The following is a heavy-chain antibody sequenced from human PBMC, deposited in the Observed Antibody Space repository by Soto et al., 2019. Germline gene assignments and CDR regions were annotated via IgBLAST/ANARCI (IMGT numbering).Heavy chain of an antibody. D-gene: IGHD2-2*01. J-gene: IGHJ4*02. CDR2: IDTSGAGT. Sequence: EVQLLESGGGLVEPGGSLRLSCAASGFTFRSSPMSWVRQAPGKGLEWVSAIDTSGAGTYYVDSVRGRFTISRDNSKNTLFLLMDSLRAEDTALYYCAKRYCGSTSCSGGRSFDYWGQGTLVTVSS. CDR1: GFTFRSSP. CDR3: AKRYCGSTSCSGGRSFDY. V-gene: IGHV3-23*05.